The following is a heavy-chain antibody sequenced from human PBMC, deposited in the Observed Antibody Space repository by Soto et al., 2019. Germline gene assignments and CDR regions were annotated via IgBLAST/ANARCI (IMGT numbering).Heavy chain of an antibody. CDR3: ARDSYYGAPRDYYYYGMDV. V-gene: IGHV3-64*01. Sequence: EVQLVESGGGLVQPGGSLRLSCAASGFTFSSYAMHWVRQAPGKGLEYVSAISSNGGSTYYANSVKGRFTISRDTSMNTLYLQMGSLRAEEMAVYYCARDSYYGAPRDYYYYGMDVWGQGTTVTVSS. CDR1: GFTFSSYA. CDR2: ISSNGGST. J-gene: IGHJ6*02. D-gene: IGHD4-17*01.